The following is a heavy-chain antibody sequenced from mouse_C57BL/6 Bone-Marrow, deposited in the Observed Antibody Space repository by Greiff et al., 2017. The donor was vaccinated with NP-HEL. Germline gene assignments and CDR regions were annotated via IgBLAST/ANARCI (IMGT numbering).Heavy chain of an antibody. CDR3: ARKAMDD. CDR2: IWSGGST. V-gene: IGHV2-2*01. Sequence: VKLQESGPGLVQPSQSLSITCTVSGFSLTSYGVHWVRQSPGKGLEWLGVIWSGGSTDYNADFISRLSISKDKSKSQVYFKMNRREADETAIYYCARKAMDDWGQGTSVTVSS. J-gene: IGHJ4*01. CDR1: GFSLTSYG.